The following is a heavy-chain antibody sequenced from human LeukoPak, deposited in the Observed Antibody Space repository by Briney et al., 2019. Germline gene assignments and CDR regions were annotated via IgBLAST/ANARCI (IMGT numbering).Heavy chain of an antibody. D-gene: IGHD3-10*01. Sequence: ASVKVSCKASGYTFTSYYMHWVRQAPGQGLEWMGIINPSGGSTSYAQKFQGRVTMTRDTSTSTVYMELSSLRSEDTAVYYCARVDRNYYGSGSPLDYWGQGTLVTVSS. CDR2: INPSGGST. CDR3: ARVDRNYYGSGSPLDY. J-gene: IGHJ4*02. CDR1: GYTFTSYY. V-gene: IGHV1-46*03.